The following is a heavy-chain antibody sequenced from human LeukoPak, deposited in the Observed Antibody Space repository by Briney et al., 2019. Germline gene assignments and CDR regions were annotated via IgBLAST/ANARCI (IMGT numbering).Heavy chain of an antibody. D-gene: IGHD5-18*01. V-gene: IGHV4-30-4*01. CDR2: IYYSRST. CDR3: ARAMEGYSYGNDFDY. Sequence: SQTLSLTCTVYGGSLSSGDYYWSWIRQPPGKGLEGIGYIYYSRSTYYNPSLKSPVTISVDTSKNQSSLKLSSVTAADTAVYHCARAMEGYSYGNDFDYWGQGTLVTVSS. J-gene: IGHJ4*02. CDR1: GGSLSSGDYY.